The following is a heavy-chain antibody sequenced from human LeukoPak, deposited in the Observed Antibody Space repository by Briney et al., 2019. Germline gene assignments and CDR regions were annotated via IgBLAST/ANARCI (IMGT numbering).Heavy chain of an antibody. CDR2: IIPILGIA. V-gene: IGHV1-69*04. D-gene: IGHD3-22*01. J-gene: IGHJ1*01. CDR1: GGTFSSYA. Sequence: GASVKVSCKASGGTFSSYAISWVRQAPGQGLEWMGRIIPILGIANYAQKFQGRVTITADKSTSTAYMELSSLRSEDTAVYYCARDINYYDSSGYHLQHWGQGTLVTVSS. CDR3: ARDINYYDSSGYHLQH.